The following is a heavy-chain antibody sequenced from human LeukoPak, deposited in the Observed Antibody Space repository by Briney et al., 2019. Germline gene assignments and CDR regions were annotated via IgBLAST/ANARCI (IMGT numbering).Heavy chain of an antibody. Sequence: GGSLRLSCAASVFTVSTNYMNWVRQAPGKGLEWVAVIYSGGSKYYADCVKGRFTISTDNSKNMLYLQMNSLRAEDTDVYYCTWGSRDFSKGGDYWGKGTGHSVSS. CDR3: TWGSRDFSKGGDY. CDR2: IYSGGSK. CDR1: VFTVSTNY. D-gene: IGHD4-11*01. V-gene: IGHV3-53*01. J-gene: IGHJ4*02.